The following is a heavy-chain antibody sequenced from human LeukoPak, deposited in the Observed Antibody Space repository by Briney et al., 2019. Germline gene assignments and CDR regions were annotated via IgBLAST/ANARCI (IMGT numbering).Heavy chain of an antibody. CDR3: ARDSTLSRVITATTTYHYFYYIDV. Sequence: GASVKVSCKASGYTFTSYGISWVRQAPGQGLEWMGWISAYNSNTNYAQKKLQGRVTMTTDTSTSTAYMELRSLRSDDTAVYYCARDSTLSRVITATTTYHYFYYIDVWGKGTTVTISS. CDR1: GYTFTSYG. J-gene: IGHJ6*03. CDR2: ISAYNSNT. D-gene: IGHD3-22*01. V-gene: IGHV1-18*01.